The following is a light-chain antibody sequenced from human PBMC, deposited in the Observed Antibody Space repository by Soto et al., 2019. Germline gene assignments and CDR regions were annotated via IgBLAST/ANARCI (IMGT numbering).Light chain of an antibody. V-gene: IGLV1-40*01. CDR1: SSNIGSSFD. CDR2: GNT. Sequence: QSVLTQPPSVSGAPGQRVTISCTGSSSNIGSSFDVHWYQHLPGTAPKLLIYGNTNRPSGVPDRFSGSKSGNSASLAITGLQAEDEADYYCHSYDTILSGSVFGGGTKLT. J-gene: IGLJ2*01. CDR3: HSYDTILSGSV.